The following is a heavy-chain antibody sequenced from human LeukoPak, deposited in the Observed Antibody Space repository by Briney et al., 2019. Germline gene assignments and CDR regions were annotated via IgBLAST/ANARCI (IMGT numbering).Heavy chain of an antibody. CDR3: ARDLRGYSYGYIAY. V-gene: IGHV1-2*02. Sequence: ASVKVSCKASGYTFTGHYMHWVRQAPGQGLEWMGWINPNSGGTNYAQKFQGRVTMTRDTSISTAYMELSRLRSDDTAVYYRARDLRGYSYGYIAYWGQGTLVTVSS. CDR1: GYTFTGHY. D-gene: IGHD5-18*01. J-gene: IGHJ4*02. CDR2: INPNSGGT.